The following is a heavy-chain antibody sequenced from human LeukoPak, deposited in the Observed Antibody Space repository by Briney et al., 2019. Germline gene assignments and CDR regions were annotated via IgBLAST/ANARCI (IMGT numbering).Heavy chain of an antibody. V-gene: IGHV1-2*06. D-gene: IGHD2-15*01. CDR3: ARVGRISTEYFQH. CDR2: INPNSGGT. J-gene: IGHJ1*01. Sequence: ASVKASCTASGYTFTGYYMHWVRQAPGQGLEWMGRINPNSGGTNYAQKFQGRVTMTRDTSISTAYMKLSRLRSDDTAVYYCARVGRISTEYFQHWGQGTLVTVSS. CDR1: GYTFTGYY.